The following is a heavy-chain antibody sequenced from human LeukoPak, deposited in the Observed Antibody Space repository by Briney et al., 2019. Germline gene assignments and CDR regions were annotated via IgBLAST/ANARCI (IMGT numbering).Heavy chain of an antibody. D-gene: IGHD6-19*01. CDR1: GGSISSYY. CDR2: IYYSGST. CDR3: VLLAVAGTRGGYYYYGMDV. J-gene: IGHJ6*04. V-gene: IGHV4-59*01. Sequence: SETLSLTCTVSGGSISSYYWSWIRQPPGKGLEWIGYIYYSGSTNYNPSLKSRVTISVDTSKNQFSLKLSSVTAADTAVYYCVLLAVAGTRGGYYYYGMDVWGKGTTVTVSS.